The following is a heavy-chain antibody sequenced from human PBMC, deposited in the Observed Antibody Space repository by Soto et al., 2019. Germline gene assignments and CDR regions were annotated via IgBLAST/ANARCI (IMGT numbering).Heavy chain of an antibody. CDR1: GFTFSSYA. CDR3: AKGSSSSWTYFYYYYMDV. V-gene: IGHV3-23*01. CDR2: TSGSGGST. Sequence: GGSLRLSCAASGFTFSSYAMSWVRQAPGKGLEWVSATSGSGGSTYYADSVTGRFTVSRDNSKNTLYLQMNSLRAEDTAVYYCAKGSSSSWTYFYYYYMDVWGKGTTVTVSS. J-gene: IGHJ6*03. D-gene: IGHD6-13*01.